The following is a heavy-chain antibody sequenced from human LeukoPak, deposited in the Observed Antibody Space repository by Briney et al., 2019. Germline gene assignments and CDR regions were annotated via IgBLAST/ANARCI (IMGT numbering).Heavy chain of an antibody. J-gene: IGHJ4*02. CDR1: GGSVSSGSYY. D-gene: IGHD6-19*01. CDR3: ARGLYSSGWFFDY. V-gene: IGHV4-61*01. Sequence: SETLSLTCTVSGGSVSSGSYYWSWIRQPPGKGLEWIGYIYYSGSTNYNPSLKSRVTISVDTSKNQFSLKLSSVTAADTAVYYCARGLYSSGWFFDYWGQGTPVTVSS. CDR2: IYYSGST.